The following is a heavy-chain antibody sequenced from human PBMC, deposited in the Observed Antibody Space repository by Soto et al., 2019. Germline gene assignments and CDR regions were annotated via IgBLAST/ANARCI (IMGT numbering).Heavy chain of an antibody. Sequence: GGSLRLSCAASGFTFDDYAMHWVRQAPGKGLEWVSGINWNSGSIGYADSVKGRFTISRDNAKTSLYLQMNSLRAEDTALYYCAKDRGSGSYAANYYYYGMDVWGQGTTVPVSS. CDR3: AKDRGSGSYAANYYYYGMDV. CDR2: INWNSGSI. D-gene: IGHD3-10*01. V-gene: IGHV3-9*01. CDR1: GFTFDDYA. J-gene: IGHJ6*02.